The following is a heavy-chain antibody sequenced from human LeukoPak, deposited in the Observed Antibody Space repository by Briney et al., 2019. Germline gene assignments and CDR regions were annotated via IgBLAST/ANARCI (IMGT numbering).Heavy chain of an antibody. V-gene: IGHV4-34*01. Sequence: SETLSLTCAVYGGSFSGYYWSWLRQPPGKGLEWIGEINNSGSTNYNPSPKSRVTISVDTSKNQFSLKLSSVTAAAPAVYYRGKHKLRSRCWFPPYYYYYYMDVWGKGTTVTISS. D-gene: IGHD6-19*01. CDR1: GGSFSGYY. J-gene: IGHJ6*03. CDR3: GKHKLRSRCWFPPYYYYYYMDV. CDR2: INNSGST.